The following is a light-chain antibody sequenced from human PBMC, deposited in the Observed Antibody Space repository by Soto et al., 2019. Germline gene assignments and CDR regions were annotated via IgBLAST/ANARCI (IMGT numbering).Light chain of an antibody. J-gene: IGKJ4*01. CDR1: QSVLYSSNNKNY. CDR3: QQYYSTPVT. V-gene: IGKV4-1*01. CDR2: WAS. Sequence: DIVMTQSPDSLAVSLGERATINCKSSQSVLYSSNNKNYLAWYQQKPGQPPKLLIYWASTRESGVPDRFSGSGSGKDFTLTISSLQAEDVAVYYCQQYYSTPVTFGGGTKGEIK.